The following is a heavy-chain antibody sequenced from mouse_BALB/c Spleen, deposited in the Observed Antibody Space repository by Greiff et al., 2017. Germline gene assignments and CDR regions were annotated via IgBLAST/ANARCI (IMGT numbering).Heavy chain of an antibody. J-gene: IGHJ2*01. CDR1: GYSITSGYY. CDR3: ARALTTSYYFDY. D-gene: IGHD2-12*01. CDR2: ISYDGSN. Sequence: EVQRVESGPGLVKPSQSLSLTCSVTGYSITSGYYWNWIRQFPGNKLEWMGYISYDGSNNYNPSLKNRISITRDTSKNQFFLKLNSVTTEDTATYYCARALTTSYYFDYWGQGTTLTVSS. V-gene: IGHV3-6*02.